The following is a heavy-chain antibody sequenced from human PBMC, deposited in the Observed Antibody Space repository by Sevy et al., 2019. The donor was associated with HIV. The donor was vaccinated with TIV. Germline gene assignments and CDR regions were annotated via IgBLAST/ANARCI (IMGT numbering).Heavy chain of an antibody. Sequence: SETLSLTCSVSGVSISSSSYDWGWIRQRPGKGLEWNGSIYYSGSTYYNPSLMSRVTVSVDTSKNQFSLNLRSVTAADTAVYYSARHGGIVDRAFDFWGRGTLVTVSS. D-gene: IGHD2-21*01. CDR3: ARHGGIVDRAFDF. CDR2: IYYSGST. J-gene: IGHJ4*02. CDR1: GVSISSSSYD. V-gene: IGHV4-39*01.